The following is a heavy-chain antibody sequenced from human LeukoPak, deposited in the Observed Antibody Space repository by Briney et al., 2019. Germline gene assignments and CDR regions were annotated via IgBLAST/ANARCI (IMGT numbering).Heavy chain of an antibody. J-gene: IGHJ5*02. Sequence: SQTLSLTCTVSGDSISRGRYYWSWVRQPAGKELEWIGRIYASGKTDYNPYTPSLKSRVTISVDTSKNQFSLKLSSVTAADTAVYYCARDLFGVAARFDPWGQGTLVTVSS. CDR1: GDSISRGRYY. V-gene: IGHV4-61*02. CDR3: ARDLFGVAARFDP. D-gene: IGHD2-15*01. CDR2: IYASGKT.